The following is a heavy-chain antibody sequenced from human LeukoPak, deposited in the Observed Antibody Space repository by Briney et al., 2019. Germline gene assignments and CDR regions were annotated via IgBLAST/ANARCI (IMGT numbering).Heavy chain of an antibody. CDR2: IYTSGST. CDR1: GDSISSGNYY. J-gene: IGHJ4*02. CDR3: AREGQWLYY. Sequence: SETLSLTCTVSGDSISSGNYYWNWIRQPAGKGLEWIGRIYTSGSTNYNPSLKNRVTISVDTSKNQFSLKLSSVTAADTAVYYCAREGQWLYYWGQGTLVTVSS. D-gene: IGHD6-19*01. V-gene: IGHV4-61*02.